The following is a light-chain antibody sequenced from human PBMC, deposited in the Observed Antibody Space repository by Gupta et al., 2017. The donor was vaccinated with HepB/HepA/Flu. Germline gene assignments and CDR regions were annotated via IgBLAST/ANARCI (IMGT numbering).Light chain of an antibody. J-gene: IGKJ4*01. CDR2: KAS. Sequence: DTQMNLSPATLCASVGDRVTLTCRASQSISGWLAWYQQKPGKAPKLLIHKASRVESGVPSRFSGSGSGTEFTLTISSLQPDDFAIYFCQQDVNSPFTFGRGTKVDI. CDR3: QQDVNSPFT. V-gene: IGKV1-5*03. CDR1: QSISGW.